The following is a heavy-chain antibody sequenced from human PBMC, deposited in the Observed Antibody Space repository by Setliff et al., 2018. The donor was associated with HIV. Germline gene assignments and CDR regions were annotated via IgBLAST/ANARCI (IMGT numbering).Heavy chain of an antibody. Sequence: SETLSLTCTVSGGSISSSSYYWGWVRQPPGKGLEWIGSMYYSGSTYYTPSLKSRITISLDTSKNQFSLRMRSVTAADTAVYYCARVFVDTAVLRVLEYYFDSWGWGTLVT. J-gene: IGHJ4*02. CDR3: ARVFVDTAVLRVLEYYFDS. V-gene: IGHV4-39*07. D-gene: IGHD5-18*01. CDR1: GGSISSSSYY. CDR2: MYYSGST.